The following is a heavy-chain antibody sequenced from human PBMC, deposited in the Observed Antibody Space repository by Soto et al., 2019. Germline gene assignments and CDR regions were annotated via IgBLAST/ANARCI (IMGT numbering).Heavy chain of an antibody. J-gene: IGHJ4*02. CDR2: IDPSDSYT. Sequence: EVQLVQSGAEVKTPGESLRISCKGSGYSFTSYWISWVRQMPGKGLEGMGRIDPSDSYTNYSPSFQAHVTISADKSISTAYLQWSSLKASDTAIYYCATLLEDDYGGPNFDYWGQGTLVTVSS. CDR3: ATLLEDDYGGPNFDY. CDR1: GYSFTSYW. V-gene: IGHV5-10-1*03. D-gene: IGHD4-17*01.